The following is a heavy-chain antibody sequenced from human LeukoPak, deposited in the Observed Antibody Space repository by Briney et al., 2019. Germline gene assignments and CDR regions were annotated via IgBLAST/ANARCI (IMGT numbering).Heavy chain of an antibody. CDR3: AKLLNLTGHKYYYGGMDV. J-gene: IGHJ6*02. CDR1: GGSISSYY. Sequence: SETLSLTCTVSGGSISSYYWSWIRQPPGKGLEWIGYIYYSGSTNYNPSLKSRVTISVDTSKNQFSLMLSSVTAADTAVYYCAKLLNLTGHKYYYGGMDVWGQGTTVTVSS. CDR2: IYYSGST. V-gene: IGHV4-59*01. D-gene: IGHD3-9*01.